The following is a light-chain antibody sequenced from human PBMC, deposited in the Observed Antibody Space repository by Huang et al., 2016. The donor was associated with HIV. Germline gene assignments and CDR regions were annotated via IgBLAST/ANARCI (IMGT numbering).Light chain of an antibody. CDR2: QAS. CDR3: QQYDSYSRWT. J-gene: IGKJ1*01. Sequence: DIQMTQSPSTLSASAGDSVSITCRASQSISSWVAWYQQKPGKAPKRLIYQASSLQNGVPSRFSGSGSGTEFTLTISSLQPDDFATYYCQQYDSYSRWTFGQGTKVEVK. V-gene: IGKV1-5*03. CDR1: QSISSW.